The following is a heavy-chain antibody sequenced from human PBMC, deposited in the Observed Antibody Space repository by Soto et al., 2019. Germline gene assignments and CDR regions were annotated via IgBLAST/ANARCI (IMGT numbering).Heavy chain of an antibody. V-gene: IGHV3-33*01. CDR3: ARIDDYGDYVTDY. CDR1: GFSFNTDG. J-gene: IGHJ4*02. D-gene: IGHD4-17*01. Sequence: PWCSPRLPCGASGFSFNTDGRHWVRQAQGKGLEWVAVIWYDGSQRYYADFVRGRFTISRDNSQNTLYLQMTSLRAEDTAVYYCARIDDYGDYVTDYWGQIALVTVSS. CDR2: IWYDGSQR.